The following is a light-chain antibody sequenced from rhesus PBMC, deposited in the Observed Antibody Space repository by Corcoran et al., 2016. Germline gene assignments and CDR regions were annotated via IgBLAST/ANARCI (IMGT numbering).Light chain of an antibody. CDR2: KVY. V-gene: IGLV2-11*01. Sequence: QSAPIQSPSVSGSLGQSGTISCTGTSIDIGRYNYVSWYRQQPGTTTKLLIYKVYMWGSGVSDLLSGSKSGNTASLTISGLQPEDEADYYCSSLEASDTYVFGTGTRFTVL. CDR3: SSLEASDTYV. CDR1: SIDIGRYNY. J-gene: IGLJ1*01.